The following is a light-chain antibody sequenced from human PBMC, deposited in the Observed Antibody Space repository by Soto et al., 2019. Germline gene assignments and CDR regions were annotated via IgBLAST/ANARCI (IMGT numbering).Light chain of an antibody. V-gene: IGKV3-11*01. CDR1: QRISSF. CDR2: DTS. J-gene: IGKJ5*01. Sequence: EFVLRQSPATLSLSPGERATLSCRASQRISSFSAWYQQRPGQAPRLLIYDTSHRATGVPARFSGSGSGTDFTLTISSLETEDFAVYFCQQRSNWPSSITFGQGTRLEI. CDR3: QQRSNWPSSIT.